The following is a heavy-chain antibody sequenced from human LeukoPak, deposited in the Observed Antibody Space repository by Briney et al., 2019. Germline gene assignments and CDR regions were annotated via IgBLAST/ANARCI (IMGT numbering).Heavy chain of an antibody. CDR1: GFTFSSYA. CDR2: ISYDGSNK. D-gene: IGHD1-26*01. V-gene: IGHV3-30*04. CDR3: ARLRRGSYDYYYYGMDV. Sequence: GRSLRLSCAASGFTFSSYAMHWVRQAPGKGLEWVAVISYDGSNKYYADSVKGRFTISRDNSKNTLYLQMNSLRAEDTAMYYCARLRRGSYDYYYYGMDVWGQGTTVTVSS. J-gene: IGHJ6*02.